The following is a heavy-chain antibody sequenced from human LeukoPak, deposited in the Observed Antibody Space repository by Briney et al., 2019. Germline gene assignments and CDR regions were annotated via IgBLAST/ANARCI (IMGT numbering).Heavy chain of an antibody. V-gene: IGHV4-31*03. D-gene: IGHD4-17*01. CDR1: GASISSGGYY. CDR3: ARERGTRKYGDCNWFDP. J-gene: IGHJ5*02. Sequence: PSQTLSLTCTVSGASISSGGYYWSWIRQHPGKGLEWIGYIYYSGSTYYNPSLKSRVTISVDTSKNQFSLKLSSVTAADTAVYYCARERGTRKYGDCNWFDPWGQGTLVTVSS. CDR2: IYYSGST.